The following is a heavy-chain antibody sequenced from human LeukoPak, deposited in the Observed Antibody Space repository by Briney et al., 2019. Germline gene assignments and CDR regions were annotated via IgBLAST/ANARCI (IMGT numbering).Heavy chain of an antibody. CDR3: ARDRRTSDYLGFDP. Sequence: SETLSLTCAVSGDSISRSNWWSWVRQPPGKGLEWIGEIFHSGSTNYNPSLKSRVTISVVKSKNQFSLKLTSVTAADTAVYYCARDRRTSDYLGFDPWGQGTMVIVSS. D-gene: IGHD3-16*01. J-gene: IGHJ5*02. CDR2: IFHSGST. V-gene: IGHV4-4*02. CDR1: GDSISRSNW.